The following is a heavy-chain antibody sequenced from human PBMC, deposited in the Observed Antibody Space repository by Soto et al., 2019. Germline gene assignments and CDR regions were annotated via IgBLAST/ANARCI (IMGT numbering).Heavy chain of an antibody. J-gene: IGHJ6*03. CDR1: GYTFTSYA. CDR2: INAGNGNT. Sequence: ASVKVSCKASGYTFTSYAMHWVRQAPGQRLEWMGWINAGNGNTKYSQKFQGRVTITRDTSASTAYMELSSLRSEDTAVYYCASEPLAAAGNYYYYYMDVWGKGTTVTVSS. V-gene: IGHV1-3*01. D-gene: IGHD6-13*01. CDR3: ASEPLAAAGNYYYYYMDV.